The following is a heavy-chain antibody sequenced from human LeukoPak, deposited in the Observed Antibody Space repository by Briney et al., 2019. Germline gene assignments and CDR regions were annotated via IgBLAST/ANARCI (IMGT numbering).Heavy chain of an antibody. Sequence: QSGGSLRLSCAASGFTFSSYGMHWVRQAPGKGLEWVAFIRYDGSNKYYADSVKGRFTISRDNSKNTLYLQMNSLRAEDTAVYYCAKGGCSGGSCYYSGDFDYWGQGTLVTVSS. CDR2: IRYDGSNK. V-gene: IGHV3-30*02. CDR3: AKGGCSGGSCYYSGDFDY. D-gene: IGHD2-15*01. CDR1: GFTFSSYG. J-gene: IGHJ4*02.